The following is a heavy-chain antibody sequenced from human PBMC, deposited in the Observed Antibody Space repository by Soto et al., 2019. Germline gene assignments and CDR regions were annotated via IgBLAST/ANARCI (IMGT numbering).Heavy chain of an antibody. D-gene: IGHD3-16*02. V-gene: IGHV1-69*01. CDR3: ARASYYDSVWGSYRYDAFDI. J-gene: IGHJ3*02. Sequence: QVQLVQSGAEVKKPGSSVKVSCKASGGTFSSYAISWVRQAPGQGLEWMGGIIPIFGTANYAQKFQGRVTITADESTSTAYMELSSLRSEDTAVYYCARASYYDSVWGSYRYDAFDIWGQGTMVTVSS. CDR1: GGTFSSYA. CDR2: IIPIFGTA.